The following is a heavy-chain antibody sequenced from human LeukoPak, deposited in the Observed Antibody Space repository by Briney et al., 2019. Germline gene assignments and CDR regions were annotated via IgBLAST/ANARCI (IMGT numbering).Heavy chain of an antibody. CDR1: GFTFSSSA. CDR2: IYYSGST. Sequence: GSLRLSCAASGFTFSSSAMSWVRQAPGKGLEWIGYIYYSGSTNYNPSLKSRITISVDTSKNQFSLKLSSVTAADTAVYYCARHLLYSGTYDASDIWGQGTMVTVSS. V-gene: IGHV4-59*01. CDR3: ARHLLYSGTYDASDI. J-gene: IGHJ3*02. D-gene: IGHD1-26*01.